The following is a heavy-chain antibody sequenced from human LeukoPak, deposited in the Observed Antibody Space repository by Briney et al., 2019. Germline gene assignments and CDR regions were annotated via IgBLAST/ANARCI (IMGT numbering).Heavy chain of an antibody. Sequence: GGSLRLSCAASGFTFDDYGMSWVRQAPGKGLEWVSGINWNGGSTGYADSVKGRFTISRDNAKNSLYLQMNSLRAEDTAVYYCAKRGSSGWQTYYYYYGMDVWGQGTTVTVSS. J-gene: IGHJ6*02. V-gene: IGHV3-20*04. CDR1: GFTFDDYG. CDR3: AKRGSSGWQTYYYYYGMDV. D-gene: IGHD6-19*01. CDR2: INWNGGST.